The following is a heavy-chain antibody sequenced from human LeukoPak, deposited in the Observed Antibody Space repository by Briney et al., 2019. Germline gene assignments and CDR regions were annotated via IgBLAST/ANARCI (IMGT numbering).Heavy chain of an antibody. CDR1: GLTFSTYW. V-gene: IGHV3-7*01. J-gene: IGHJ4*02. Sequence: GGSLRLSCAASGLTFSTYWMSWVRQAPGRGLEWVANINQDGSEKYYVDSVKGRFTISRDNAKNSLYLQMNSLRAEDTAVYYCARDPVAGAYWGQGTLVTVSS. CDR3: ARDPVAGAY. D-gene: IGHD6-19*01. CDR2: INQDGSEK.